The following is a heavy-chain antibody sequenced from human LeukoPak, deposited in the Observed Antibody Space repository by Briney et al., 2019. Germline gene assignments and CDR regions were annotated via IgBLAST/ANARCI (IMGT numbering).Heavy chain of an antibody. CDR2: IYTSGST. D-gene: IGHD5-24*01. CDR1: GGSISSYY. J-gene: IGHJ4*02. CDR3: AREPERWLQLEYYFDY. V-gene: IGHV4-4*07. Sequence: SETLSLTCTVSGGSISSYYWSWIRQPAGKGLEWIGRIYTSGSTNYNPSLKSRVTMSVDTSKNQFSLKLSSVTAADTAVYYCAREPERWLQLEYYFDYWGQGTLVTVSS.